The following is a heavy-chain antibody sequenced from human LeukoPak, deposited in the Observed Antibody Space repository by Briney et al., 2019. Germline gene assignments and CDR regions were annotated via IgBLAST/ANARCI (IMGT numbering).Heavy chain of an antibody. Sequence: GGSLRLSCAASGFTFSSYDMHWVRQATGKGLEWVSAIGTAGDTYYPGSVKGRFTISRENAKISLHLQMNSLRAGDTAVYYCARERVGAIDYWGQGTLVTVSS. J-gene: IGHJ4*02. CDR1: GFTFSSYD. CDR2: IGTAGDT. CDR3: ARERVGAIDY. D-gene: IGHD1-26*01. V-gene: IGHV3-13*01.